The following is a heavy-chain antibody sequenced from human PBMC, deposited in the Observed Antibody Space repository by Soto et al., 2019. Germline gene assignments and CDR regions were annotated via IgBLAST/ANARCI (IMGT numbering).Heavy chain of an antibody. CDR3: PIESGSGRFCYGRDD. D-gene: IGHD3-10*01. Sequence: PSETLSLTCIVSGGSITGSFWTWIRQPPGKGLEWIGYIYYSGSTHYSPSFKSRVTISVDTSKNQFSLRLTSVPAADTAMYYCPIESGSGRFCYGRDDWVQGCT. CDR2: IYYSGST. CDR1: GGSITGSF. V-gene: IGHV4-59*01. J-gene: IGHJ6*02.